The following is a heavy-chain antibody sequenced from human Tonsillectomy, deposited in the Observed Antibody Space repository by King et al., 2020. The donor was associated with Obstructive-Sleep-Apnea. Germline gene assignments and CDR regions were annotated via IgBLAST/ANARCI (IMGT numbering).Heavy chain of an antibody. CDR3: AGGGYYYDSSGYPWYFDY. CDR1: GFTFSSYG. V-gene: IGHV3-33*01. CDR2: IWYDGSNK. J-gene: IGHJ4*02. D-gene: IGHD3-22*01. Sequence: VQLVESGGGVVQPGRSLRLSCAASGFTFSSYGMHWVRQAPGKGLEWVAVIWYDGSNKYYADSVKGRFTISRDNSKNTLYLQMNSLRAEDTAVYYCAGGGYYYDSSGYPWYFDYWGQGTLVTVSS.